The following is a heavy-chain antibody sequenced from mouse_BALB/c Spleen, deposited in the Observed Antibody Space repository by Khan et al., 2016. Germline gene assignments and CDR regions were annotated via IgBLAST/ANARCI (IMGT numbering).Heavy chain of an antibody. CDR2: IDPANGNT. CDR1: GFNIKDTY. Sequence: VQLKQSGAELVKPGASVKLSCTASGFNIKDTYMHWVKQRPEQGLEWIGRIDPANGNTKYDPKFQGKATITADTSSNTAYLQLSSLTSEDTAVYYGARRGNLWYFDVWGAGTTVTVSS. J-gene: IGHJ1*01. V-gene: IGHV14-3*02. CDR3: ARRGNLWYFDV.